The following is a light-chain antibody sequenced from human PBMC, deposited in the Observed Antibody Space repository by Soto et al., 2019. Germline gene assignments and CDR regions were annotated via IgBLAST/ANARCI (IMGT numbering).Light chain of an antibody. CDR3: HQLSNWPRIT. CDR2: DAS. Sequence: EIVVNQPPSMLYWFLGERASLSCRASQSVSSCLAWYQQKPGQAPRLLIYDASNRATGIPARFSGSGSGTDFTLTISSLEPEDFGGYYCHQLSNWPRITFGRGTRLEI. V-gene: IGKV3-11*01. J-gene: IGKJ5*01. CDR1: QSVSSC.